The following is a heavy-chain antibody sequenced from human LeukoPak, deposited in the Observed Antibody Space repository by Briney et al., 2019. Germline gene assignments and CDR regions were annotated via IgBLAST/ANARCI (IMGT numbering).Heavy chain of an antibody. CDR3: ARAGCSSTSCKNYYYHYMDV. V-gene: IGHV4-31*03. CDR2: IYYSGST. Sequence: SQTLSLTCTVSGGSISSGGYYWSWIRQHPGKGLEWIGYIYYSGSTYYNPSLKSRVTISVDTSKNQFSLKLSSVTAADTAVYYCARAGCSSTSCKNYYYHYMDVSGKGTTVTVSS. CDR1: GGSISSGGYY. J-gene: IGHJ6*03. D-gene: IGHD2-2*01.